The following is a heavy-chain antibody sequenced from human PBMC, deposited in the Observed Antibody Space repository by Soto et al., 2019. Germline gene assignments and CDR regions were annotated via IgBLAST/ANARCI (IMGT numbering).Heavy chain of an antibody. J-gene: IGHJ4*02. CDR3: ARGDYRVLEF. CDR2: IYPGDSDT. V-gene: IGHV5-51*01. CDR1: GFSFASSW. Sequence: PGESLKISCKDSGFSFASSWIGWVRQMPGKGLEWMGVIYPGDSDTRYNPSFQGQVTISADKSISTAYLQWSSLKASDTAMYYCARGDYRVLEFWGQGTLVTVSS. D-gene: IGHD4-4*01.